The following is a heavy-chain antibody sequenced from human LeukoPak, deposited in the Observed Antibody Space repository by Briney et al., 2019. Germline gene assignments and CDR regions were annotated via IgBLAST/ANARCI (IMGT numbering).Heavy chain of an antibody. D-gene: IGHD4-23*01. Sequence: GESLKISCKGSGYTFSSHWIGWMRQVPGKGLEWMGIIYPGDSDTRYSPSFQGQVTISADKSISTAYLQWNSLKASDTAMYYCARRDYGGKHFDFWGQGTLVTVSS. CDR1: GYTFSSHW. CDR2: IYPGDSDT. V-gene: IGHV5-51*01. CDR3: ARRDYGGKHFDF. J-gene: IGHJ4*02.